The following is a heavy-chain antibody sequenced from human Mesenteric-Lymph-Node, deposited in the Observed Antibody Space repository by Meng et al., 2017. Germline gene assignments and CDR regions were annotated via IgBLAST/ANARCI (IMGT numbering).Heavy chain of an antibody. V-gene: IGHV3-21*01. J-gene: IGHJ3*02. CDR2: ISSSSSYI. CDR3: ARAFSSSWSWYAFDI. CDR1: GFTFSSYS. D-gene: IGHD6-13*01. Sequence: GSLRLSCAASGFTFSSYSMNWVRQAPGKGLEWVSSISSSSSYIYYADSVKGRFTISRDNAKNSLYLQMNSLRAEDTAVYYCARAFSSSWSWYAFDIWGQGTMVTVSS.